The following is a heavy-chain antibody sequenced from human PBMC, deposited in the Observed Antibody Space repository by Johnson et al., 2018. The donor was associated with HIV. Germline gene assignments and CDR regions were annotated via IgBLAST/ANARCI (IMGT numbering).Heavy chain of an antibody. Sequence: QVQLVESGGTLVNPGGSLRLSCAASGISFSDYYMSWVRQAPGKGLECISCISGSGRTRYYADSVKGRFTISRDNSKNTLYLQMNSLRVEDTAVYYCAKCIWGSSLIDVFDIWGQGTTVIVSS. CDR2: ISGSGRTR. CDR1: GISFSDYY. D-gene: IGHD3-16*01. V-gene: IGHV3-11*04. J-gene: IGHJ3*02. CDR3: AKCIWGSSLIDVFDI.